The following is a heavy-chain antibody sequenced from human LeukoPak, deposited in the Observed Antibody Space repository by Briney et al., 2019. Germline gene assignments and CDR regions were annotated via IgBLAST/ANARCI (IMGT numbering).Heavy chain of an antibody. CDR3: ARDQDWNYEEGYFDY. J-gene: IGHJ4*02. CDR1: GFTYSSYA. Sequence: PGGSLTLFCAAPGFTYSSYAMSWVREAPGKGLEWGSAISGSGGSRYYADSVKGRFTISRDNPKNTLYLQMNSLRAEDTAVYYCARDQDWNYEEGYFDYWGEGTLVTVSS. V-gene: IGHV3-23*01. CDR2: ISGSGGSR. D-gene: IGHD1-7*01.